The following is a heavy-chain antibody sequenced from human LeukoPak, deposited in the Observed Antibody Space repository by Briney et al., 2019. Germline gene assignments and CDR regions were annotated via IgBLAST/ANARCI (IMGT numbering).Heavy chain of an antibody. V-gene: IGHV3-64*01. CDR1: GFSFSSYA. D-gene: IGHD2/OR15-2a*01. CDR2: ISSNGDKT. Sequence: PGGSLRLSCTVSGFSFSSYAVYWVRQAPGKGLEYVSAISSNGDKTYYANSVKGRFTISRDNSKNTLYLQMDSLRAEDTAVYYCAKYVSAKGPPYALDVWGQGTTVTVSS. CDR3: AKYVSAKGPPYALDV. J-gene: IGHJ6*02.